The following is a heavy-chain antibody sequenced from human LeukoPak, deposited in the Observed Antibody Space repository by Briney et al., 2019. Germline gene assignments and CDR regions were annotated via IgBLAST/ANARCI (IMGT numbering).Heavy chain of an antibody. D-gene: IGHD4-23*01. CDR1: GFTFSDYY. V-gene: IGHV3-11*01. CDR2: ISGDSSSI. Sequence: GGSLRLSCAASGFTFSDYYMSWIRQAPGKGLEWVSYISGDSSSISYADSVQGRFTVSRDNAKISLYLQMNSLRAEYTAVYYCARGGYYGGDDYWGQGTLVTVSS. J-gene: IGHJ4*02. CDR3: ARGGYYGGDDY.